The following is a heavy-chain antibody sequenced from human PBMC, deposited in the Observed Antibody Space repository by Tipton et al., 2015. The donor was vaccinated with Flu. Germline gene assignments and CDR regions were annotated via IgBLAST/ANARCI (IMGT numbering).Heavy chain of an antibody. V-gene: IGHV4-59*12. CDR1: GGSISSYY. J-gene: IGHJ5*02. CDR3: ARDALGEGWFDP. Sequence: TLSLTCTVSGGSISSYYWSWIRQPPGKGLEWIGYIYYSGSTNYNPSLKSRVTISVDTSKNQFSLKLSSVTAADTAVYYCARDALGEGWFDPWGQGTLVTVSS. CDR2: IYYSGST.